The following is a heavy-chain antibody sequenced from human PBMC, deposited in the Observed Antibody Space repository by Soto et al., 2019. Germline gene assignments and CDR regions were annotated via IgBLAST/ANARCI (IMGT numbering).Heavy chain of an antibody. V-gene: IGHV3-30-3*01. CDR2: ISYIVDNK. D-gene: IGHD2-21*01. CDR1: VFTFSDHA. CDR3: GAVVGPRAYGH. J-gene: IGHJ4*02. Sequence: QVQLVESGGGVVQLGTSLTLSCATSVFTFSDHAMHWVSQAPGKGRAWVTHISYIVDNKLYGASVKGRFTVSIDNLKNTLYLQMGSLRHDFTAVSYCGAVVGPRAYGHWCKGTLVTVSS.